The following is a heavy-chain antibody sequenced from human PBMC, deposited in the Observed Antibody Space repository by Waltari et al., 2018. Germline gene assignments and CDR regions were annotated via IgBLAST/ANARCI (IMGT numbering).Heavy chain of an antibody. V-gene: IGHV1-2*02. D-gene: IGHD2-15*01. J-gene: IGHJ4*02. CDR2: MNPNSGGT. CDR1: GYLFIDHY. Sequence: QVQLVQSGTEVKKPGASVRVSCMASGYLFIDHYLHWVRQGPGPGLEWMGWMNPNSGGTNYAQKFQGRVIMTRDTSTSTAYMELSRITSDDTAIYYCARDGGFDFWGQGSLVTVSS. CDR3: ARDGGFDF.